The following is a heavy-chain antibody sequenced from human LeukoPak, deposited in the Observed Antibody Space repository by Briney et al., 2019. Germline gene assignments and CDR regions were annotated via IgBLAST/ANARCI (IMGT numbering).Heavy chain of an antibody. CDR2: INPNSGGT. Sequence: GASVKVSCKVSGYTLTELSMHWVRQAPGQGLEWMGWINPNSGGTNYAQKFQGRVTMTRDTSISTAYMELSRLRSDDTAVYYCARGGEYSSGPRYFDLWGRGTLVTVSS. J-gene: IGHJ2*01. D-gene: IGHD6-19*01. CDR1: GYTLTELS. V-gene: IGHV1-2*02. CDR3: ARGGEYSSGPRYFDL.